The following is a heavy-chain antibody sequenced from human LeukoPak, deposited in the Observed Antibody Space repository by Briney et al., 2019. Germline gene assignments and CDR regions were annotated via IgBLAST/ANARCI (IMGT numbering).Heavy chain of an antibody. CDR3: ARVRRRIGYYYDSSGYYYFDY. Sequence: GASVKVSCKVSGYTFTGYYMHWVRQAPGQGLEWMGRINPNSGGTNYAQKFQGRVTMTRDTSISTAYMELSRLRSDDTAVYYCARVRRRIGYYYDSSGYYYFDYWGQGTLVTVSS. V-gene: IGHV1-2*06. D-gene: IGHD3-22*01. CDR2: INPNSGGT. J-gene: IGHJ4*02. CDR1: GYTFTGYY.